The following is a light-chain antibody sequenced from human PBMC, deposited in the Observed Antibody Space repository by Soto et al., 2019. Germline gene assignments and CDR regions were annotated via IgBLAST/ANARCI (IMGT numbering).Light chain of an antibody. Sequence: EIVLTQSPGTLSLSPGERATLSCRASQRVGSTYLAWYQQKPGQAPKLLIYGVSSRATGIPDRFSGSGSGTDFTLTISRLEPEDFAVYYCQQYGTSPLTFGPGTKVDI. J-gene: IGKJ3*01. CDR3: QQYGTSPLT. CDR1: QRVGSTY. V-gene: IGKV3-20*01. CDR2: GVS.